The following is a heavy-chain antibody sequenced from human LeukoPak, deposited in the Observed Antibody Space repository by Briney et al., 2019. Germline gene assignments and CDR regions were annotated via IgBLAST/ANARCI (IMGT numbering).Heavy chain of an antibody. CDR2: ISYDGSNK. CDR1: GFTFSSYA. J-gene: IGHJ4*02. V-gene: IGHV3-30*04. D-gene: IGHD3-16*02. CDR3: ASLPRSPYYDYVWGSYRYTEGDY. Sequence: GGSLRLSCAASGFTFSSYAMHWVRQAPGKGLEWVAVISYDGSNKYYADSVKGRFTISRDNSENTLYLQMNSLRAEDTAVYYCASLPRSPYYDYVWGSYRYTEGDYWGQGTLVTVSS.